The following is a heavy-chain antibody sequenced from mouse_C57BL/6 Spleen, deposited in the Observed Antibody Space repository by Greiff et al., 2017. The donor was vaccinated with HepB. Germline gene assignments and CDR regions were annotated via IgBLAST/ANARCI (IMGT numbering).Heavy chain of an antibody. Sequence: QVQLQQPGAELVRPGSSVKLSCKASGYTFTSYWMHWVKQRPIQGLEWIGNIDPSDSDTHYNQQFKDKATLTVDKSSSTAYMQLSSLTSEDSAVYYFAKEVLIYYAMDYWGQGTSVTVSS. J-gene: IGHJ4*01. CDR3: AKEVLIYYAMDY. V-gene: IGHV1-52*01. CDR1: GYTFTSYW. CDR2: IDPSDSDT.